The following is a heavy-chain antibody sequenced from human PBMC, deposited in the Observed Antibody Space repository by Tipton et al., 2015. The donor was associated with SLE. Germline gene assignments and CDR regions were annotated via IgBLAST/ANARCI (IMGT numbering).Heavy chain of an antibody. CDR1: GFNLNNAW. D-gene: IGHD3-3*01. V-gene: IGHV3-15*01. J-gene: IGHJ3*02. CDR3: TTGTFWNTLTRQI. CDR2: IQSKNDGGTT. Sequence: SLRLSCAASGFNLNNAWMNWVRQAPGKGLEWVGRIQSKNDGGTTDYAAPVKDRFSISRDDSKNMLYLQTNSLKTEDTAVYYCTTGTFWNTLTRQIWGQGTTVTVSS.